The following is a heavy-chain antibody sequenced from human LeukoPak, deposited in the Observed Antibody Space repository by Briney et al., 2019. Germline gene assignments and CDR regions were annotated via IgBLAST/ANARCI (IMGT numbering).Heavy chain of an antibody. J-gene: IGHJ4*02. V-gene: IGHV4-4*02. D-gene: IGHD5-24*01. Sequence: SETLSLTCAVSGGSISSNNWWSWVRQPPGKGLEWIGEMYHSGNTNYNPSLKSRAAISVDKSQNQFSLKLNSVTAADTAVYYCARGGRWLQKFFDYWGQGTLVTVPS. CDR2: MYHSGNT. CDR3: ARGGRWLQKFFDY. CDR1: GGSISSNNW.